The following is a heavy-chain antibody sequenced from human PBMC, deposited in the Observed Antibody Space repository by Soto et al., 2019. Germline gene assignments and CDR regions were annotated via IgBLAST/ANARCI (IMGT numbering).Heavy chain of an antibody. Sequence: QVQLQQWGAGLLKPSETLSLTCAVYGGSFSGHYWSWIRQPPGQGLEWMGEINHSGSTNYNPSLKSRVTISVDTSKKQFSLMLTSVTAADTAVYYCARGRDDCGGGTCYYYFGMDVWGQGTTVTVSS. V-gene: IGHV4-34*01. CDR1: GGSFSGHY. CDR2: INHSGST. D-gene: IGHD2-15*01. J-gene: IGHJ6*02. CDR3: ARGRDDCGGGTCYYYFGMDV.